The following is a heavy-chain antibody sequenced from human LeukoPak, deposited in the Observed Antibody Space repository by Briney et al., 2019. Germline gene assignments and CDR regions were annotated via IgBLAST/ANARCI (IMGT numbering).Heavy chain of an antibody. V-gene: IGHV3-23*01. J-gene: IGHJ4*02. CDR3: AKTYYYDNSGYWSAYYFDY. CDR2: ISNSGGNI. CDR1: GFTFSSYV. D-gene: IGHD3-22*01. Sequence: GGSLRLSCAASGFTFSSYVMSWVRQAPGKGLEWVSAISNSGGNIYYADSVKGRFNISRDNSKNTLFLQMNRLRAEDTAVYYCAKTYYYDNSGYWSAYYFDYWGQGTQVTVS.